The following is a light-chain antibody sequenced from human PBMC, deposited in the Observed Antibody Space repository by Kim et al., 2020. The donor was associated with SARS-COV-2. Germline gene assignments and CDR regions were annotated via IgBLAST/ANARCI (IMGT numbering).Light chain of an antibody. V-gene: IGKV1-39*01. Sequence: ASVGDRVSMTCRTSQSVGTDLHWYQQKPGKAPKLLIYGASSLQGGGTARFTGSGSGTDFTLTISSLQPEDSATYFCQQSYSAPRTFGQGTKVDIK. CDR2: GAS. J-gene: IGKJ1*01. CDR3: QQSYSAPRT. CDR1: QSVGTD.